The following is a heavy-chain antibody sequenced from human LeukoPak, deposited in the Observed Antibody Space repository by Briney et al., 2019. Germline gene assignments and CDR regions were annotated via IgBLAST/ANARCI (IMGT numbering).Heavy chain of an antibody. D-gene: IGHD2-2*01. V-gene: IGHV1-2*02. CDR3: ATQGYCSSTSCYLFDY. CDR2: INPNSGGT. CDR1: GYTSTGYY. J-gene: IGHJ4*02. Sequence: ASVKVSCKASGYTSTGYYMHWVRQAPGQGLEWMGWINPNSGGTNYAQKFQGRVTMTRDTSISTAYMELSRLRSDDTAVYYCATQGYCSSTSCYLFDYWGQGTLVTVSS.